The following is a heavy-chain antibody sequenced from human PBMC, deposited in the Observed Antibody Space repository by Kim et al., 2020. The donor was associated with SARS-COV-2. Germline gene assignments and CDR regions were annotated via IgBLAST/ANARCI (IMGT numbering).Heavy chain of an antibody. V-gene: IGHV3-33*01. D-gene: IGHD3-10*01. Sequence: GGFLRLSCAASGFTFSSYGMHWVRQAPGKGLEWVAVIWYDGSNKYYADSVKGRFTISRDNSKNTLYLQMNSLRAEDTAVYYCARESITMVRGISTKGHYGMDVWGQGTTVTVSS. CDR3: ARESITMVRGISTKGHYGMDV. CDR2: IWYDGSNK. CDR1: GFTFSSYG. J-gene: IGHJ6*02.